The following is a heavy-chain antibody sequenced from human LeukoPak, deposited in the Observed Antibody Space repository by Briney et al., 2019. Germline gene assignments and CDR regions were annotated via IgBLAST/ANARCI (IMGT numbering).Heavy chain of an antibody. V-gene: IGHV3-11*01. D-gene: IGHD2-21*01. Sequence: PGGSLRLSCAASGFTFNDHYMTWIRQSPGKGLEWLSFISGDGGDISYADSVRGRFAVSRDDARKSVFLQMSSLRVEDTAVYYCVRDITAPGDFLYFDYWGRGTLVTASS. CDR2: ISGDGGDI. CDR1: GFTFNDHY. CDR3: VRDITAPGDFLYFDY. J-gene: IGHJ4*02.